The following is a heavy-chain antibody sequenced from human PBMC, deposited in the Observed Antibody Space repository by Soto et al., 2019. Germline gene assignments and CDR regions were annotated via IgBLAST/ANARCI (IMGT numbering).Heavy chain of an antibody. CDR2: IYYSGST. Sequence: PSETLSLTSTVSGGSISSGGYYWSWIRRHPGKGLEWIGYIYYSGSTYYNPSLKSRVTISVDTSKNQFSLKLSSVTAADTAVYYCARGHTAMVHKNLQIDYWGQGTLVTVSS. J-gene: IGHJ4*02. D-gene: IGHD5-18*01. V-gene: IGHV4-31*03. CDR3: ARGHTAMVHKNLQIDY. CDR1: GGSISSGGYY.